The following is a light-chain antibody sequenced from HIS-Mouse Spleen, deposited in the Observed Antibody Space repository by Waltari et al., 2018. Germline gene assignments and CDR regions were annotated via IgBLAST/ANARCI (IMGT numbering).Light chain of an antibody. CDR2: EGS. Sequence: QSALTQPASVSGSPGQSITISCTGTSSDVGSYNLVSWYQQHPGTAPKLMIYEGSKRPSGVSNRFSGSKSDNTASLTISGLQAEDEADYYCCSYAGSSTWVFGGGTKLTVL. CDR1: SSDVGSYNL. CDR3: CSYAGSSTWV. V-gene: IGLV2-23*01. J-gene: IGLJ3*02.